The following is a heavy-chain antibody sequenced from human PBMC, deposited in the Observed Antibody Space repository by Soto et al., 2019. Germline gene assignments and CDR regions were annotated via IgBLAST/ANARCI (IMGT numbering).Heavy chain of an antibody. CDR3: ARAVRYCSGGSCLNWFDP. V-gene: IGHV3-74*01. CDR2: INSDGSST. Sequence: EVQLVESGGGLVQPGGSLRLSCAASGFTFSSYWMHWVRQAPGKGLVCVSRINSDGSSTSYADSVKGRFTISRDNAKNTLYLQMNSLRAEDTAVYYCARAVRYCSGGSCLNWFDPWGQGTLVTVSS. J-gene: IGHJ5*02. D-gene: IGHD2-15*01. CDR1: GFTFSSYW.